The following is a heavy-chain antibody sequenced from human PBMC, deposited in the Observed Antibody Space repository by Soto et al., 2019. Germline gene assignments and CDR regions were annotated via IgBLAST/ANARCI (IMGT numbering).Heavy chain of an antibody. CDR3: AKVPAYDYVWGTYYYFDY. CDR2: ISGGGSST. V-gene: IGHV3-23*01. Sequence: GGSLRLSCAASGFTFSNYAMSWVRQAPGKGLEWVSSISGGGSSTHYADSVKGRFTISRDNSKNTIYLQMNSLRAEDTAVYYCAKVPAYDYVWGTYYYFDYWGRGALVTVSS. CDR1: GFTFSNYA. D-gene: IGHD3-16*01. J-gene: IGHJ4*02.